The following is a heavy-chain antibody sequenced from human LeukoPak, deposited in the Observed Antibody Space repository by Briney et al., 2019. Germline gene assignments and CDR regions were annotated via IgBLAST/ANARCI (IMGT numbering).Heavy chain of an antibody. Sequence: GRSLRLSCAASGFTFSSYGMHWVRQAPGKGLEWVAVIWYDGSNKYYADSVKGRFTISRDNSKNTLYLQMNSLRAEDTAVYYRARGKEEQLVLLQYPLWFMNWFDPWGQGTLVTVSS. V-gene: IGHV3-33*01. CDR3: ARGKEEQLVLLQYPLWFMNWFDP. J-gene: IGHJ5*02. CDR1: GFTFSSYG. D-gene: IGHD6-13*01. CDR2: IWYDGSNK.